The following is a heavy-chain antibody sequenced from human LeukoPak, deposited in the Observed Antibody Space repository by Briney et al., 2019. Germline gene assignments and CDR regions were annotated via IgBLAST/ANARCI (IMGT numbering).Heavy chain of an antibody. CDR1: GLTFRNYA. CDR2: IYSGGST. V-gene: IGHV3-53*01. CDR3: ARGRVFDY. J-gene: IGHJ4*02. Sequence: AGGSLRLSCAASGLTFRNYAMSWVRQAPGKGLEWVSVIYSGGSTYYADSVKGRFTISRDNSKNTLYLQMNSLRAEDTAVYYCARGRVFDYWGQGTLVTVSS.